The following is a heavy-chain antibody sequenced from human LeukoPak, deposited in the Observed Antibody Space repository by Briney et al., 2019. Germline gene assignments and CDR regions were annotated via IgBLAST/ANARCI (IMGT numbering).Heavy chain of an antibody. CDR3: AKEAGYSTGWYYSGFDY. CDR2: ISGSGGTT. Sequence: GGSLRLSCAASGFTFSSYAMSWVRQAPGKGLGWVSAISGSGGTTYYADSVKGRFTISKDNSKNTLYLQINNLRAEDTAVYYCAKEAGYSTGWYYSGFDYWGQGTLVTVSS. CDR1: GFTFSSYA. J-gene: IGHJ4*02. V-gene: IGHV3-23*01. D-gene: IGHD6-19*01.